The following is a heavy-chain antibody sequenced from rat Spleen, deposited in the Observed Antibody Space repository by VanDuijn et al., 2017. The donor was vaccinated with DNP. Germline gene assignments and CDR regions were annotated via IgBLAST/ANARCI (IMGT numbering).Heavy chain of an antibody. D-gene: IGHD5-1*01. Sequence: EVLLQESGPGLVKPSQSLSLTCSVTGFSITNNFKWSWIRKFPGNKLEWMGYVTNAGSTDYNPSLKSRIPITTDTSKNQFFLQLNSVATEDTATYYCAIQLGVFDYWDQGVMVTVSS. CDR1: GFSITNNFK. V-gene: IGHV3-3*01. CDR3: AIQLGVFDY. CDR2: VTNAGST. J-gene: IGHJ2*01.